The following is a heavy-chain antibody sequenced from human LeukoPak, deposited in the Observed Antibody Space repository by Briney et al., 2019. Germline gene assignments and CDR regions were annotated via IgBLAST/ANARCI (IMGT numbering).Heavy chain of an antibody. J-gene: IGHJ4*02. Sequence: SETLSLTCTVSGYSISTGYYWDWIRQPPGKGLEWIGTFYHGGSTYYNPSLKSRVTISVDTSKNQFSLNLTSVTAADTAVYYCARVSPHYYDSSGYPNYYFDYWGQGTLVTVSS. CDR2: FYHGGST. CDR3: ARVSPHYYDSSGYPNYYFDY. D-gene: IGHD3-22*01. CDR1: GYSISTGYY. V-gene: IGHV4-38-2*02.